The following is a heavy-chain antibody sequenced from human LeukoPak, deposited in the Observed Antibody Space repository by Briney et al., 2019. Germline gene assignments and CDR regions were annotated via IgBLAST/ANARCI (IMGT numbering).Heavy chain of an antibody. D-gene: IGHD5-24*01. CDR2: IYYSGSS. J-gene: IGHJ4*02. V-gene: IGHV4-39*01. Sequence: SETLSLTCSVSGGSISSSNSYWGWIRQPPWKGLEWIGSIYYSGSSFDNPALKSRVTISVDTSKNQFSLKLSSVTAADTAVYYCARHRSGWLQSSFDYWGQGTLVTVSS. CDR3: ARHRSGWLQSSFDY. CDR1: GGSISSSNSY.